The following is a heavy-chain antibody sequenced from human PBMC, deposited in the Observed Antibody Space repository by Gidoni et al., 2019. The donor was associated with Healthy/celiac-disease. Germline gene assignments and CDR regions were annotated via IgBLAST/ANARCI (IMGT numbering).Heavy chain of an antibody. V-gene: IGHV4-34*01. CDR2: IKHSGST. D-gene: IGHD6-13*01. CDR3: ARWEQQLAVFDY. Sequence: QVQLQQWGAGLLKPSETLSLTCAVYGRSFSGYYWGWIRQPPGPGLEWIGEIKHSGSTNYNPSLKSRDTIAVDTSKNQFSLKLSSVTAADTAVYYCARWEQQLAVFDYWGQGTLVTVSS. CDR1: GRSFSGYY. J-gene: IGHJ4*02.